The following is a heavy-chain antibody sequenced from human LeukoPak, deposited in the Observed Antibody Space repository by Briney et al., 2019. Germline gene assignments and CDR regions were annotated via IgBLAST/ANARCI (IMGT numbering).Heavy chain of an antibody. J-gene: IGHJ4*02. CDR1: GGSISRSN. CDR2: MYFSGST. CDR3: ARGGIVQIDY. V-gene: IGHV4-39*07. D-gene: IGHD2/OR15-2a*01. Sequence: SETLSLTCTVSGGSISRSNWGWIRQPPGKGLEWIGSMYFSGSTYYKPSLKSRVTISVDTSKNQFSLKLSSVTAADTAVYYCARGGIVQIDYWGQGTLVTASS.